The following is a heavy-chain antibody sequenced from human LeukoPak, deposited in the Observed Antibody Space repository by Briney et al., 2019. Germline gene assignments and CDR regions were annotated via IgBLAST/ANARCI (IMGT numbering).Heavy chain of an antibody. J-gene: IGHJ4*02. CDR3: ARDRLITYYYDSSGYYPGY. D-gene: IGHD3-22*01. CDR2: ISYDGSNK. CDR1: GFTFSSYA. V-gene: IGHV3-30*04. Sequence: GGSLRLSCAASGFTFSSYAMHRVRQAPGKGLEWVAVISYDGSNKYYADSVKGRFTISRDNSKNTLYLQMNSLRAEDTAVYYCARDRLITYYYDSSGYYPGYWGQGTLVTVSS.